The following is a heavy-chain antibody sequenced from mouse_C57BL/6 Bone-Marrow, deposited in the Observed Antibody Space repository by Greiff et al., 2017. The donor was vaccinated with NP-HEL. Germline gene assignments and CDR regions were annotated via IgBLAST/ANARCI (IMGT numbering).Heavy chain of an antibody. Sequence: VQGVESGAELVKPGASVKMSCKASGYTFTTYPIEWMKQNHGKSLEWIGNFHPYNDDTKYNEKFKGKATLTVEQSSSTVYLELSRLTSDDSAVYYCARSRYYGSSSYWYFDVWGTGTTVTVSS. V-gene: IGHV1-47*01. CDR1: GYTFTTYP. CDR3: ARSRYYGSSSYWYFDV. CDR2: FHPYNDDT. J-gene: IGHJ1*03. D-gene: IGHD1-1*01.